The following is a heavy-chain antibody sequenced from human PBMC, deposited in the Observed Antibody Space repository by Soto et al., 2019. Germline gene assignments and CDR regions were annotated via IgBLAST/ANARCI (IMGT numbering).Heavy chain of an antibody. Sequence: EVQLLESGVGLVQPGGSLRLSCAASGFTFSSYAMSWVRQAPGKGLEWVSAISGSGGSTYYADSVKGRFTISRDNSKNTLYLQMNSLGAGDTAVYYCAKDFSTMVRGVITGFDYWGQGTLVTVSS. CDR1: GFTFSSYA. CDR3: AKDFSTMVRGVITGFDY. J-gene: IGHJ4*02. CDR2: ISGSGGST. V-gene: IGHV3-23*01. D-gene: IGHD3-10*01.